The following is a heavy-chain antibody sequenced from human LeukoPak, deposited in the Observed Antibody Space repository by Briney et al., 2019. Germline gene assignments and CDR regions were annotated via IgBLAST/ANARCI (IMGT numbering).Heavy chain of an antibody. CDR2: ISSDASDK. J-gene: IGHJ4*02. Sequence: HSGGSLRLSCAASGFTFSSYTMYWVRQAPGKGLEWVARISSDASDKYFAHSVRGRFTISRDNSKNTLFLQMNSLRPEDSAVYYCARAGSGWKYYFADWGQGTLVTVS. CDR1: GFTFSSYT. D-gene: IGHD6-19*01. CDR3: ARAGSGWKYYFAD. V-gene: IGHV3-30*01.